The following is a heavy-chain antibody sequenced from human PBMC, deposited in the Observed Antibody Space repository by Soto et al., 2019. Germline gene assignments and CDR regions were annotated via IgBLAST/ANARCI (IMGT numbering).Heavy chain of an antibody. D-gene: IGHD1-1*01. Sequence: QVELVQSGAEVKKPGASVKVSCKASGYTFTSYAMHWVRQAPGQRLEWMGWINAGNGNTKYSQKFQGRVTITRDTSASTAYMELSSLRSEDTAVYYCARVRTTGTTMVDYYYGMDVWGQGTTVTVSS. J-gene: IGHJ6*02. CDR1: GYTFTSYA. CDR2: INAGNGNT. CDR3: ARVRTTGTTMVDYYYGMDV. V-gene: IGHV1-3*01.